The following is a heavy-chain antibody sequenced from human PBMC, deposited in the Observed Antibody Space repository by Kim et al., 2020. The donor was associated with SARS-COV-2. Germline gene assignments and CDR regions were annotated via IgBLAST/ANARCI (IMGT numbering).Heavy chain of an antibody. J-gene: IGHJ6*02. CDR2: MSSGTII. V-gene: IGHV3-11*01. CDR3: ARLQQGLTTNVGHYYHGLDV. D-gene: IGHD2-2*01. CDR1: GFSFSGYY. Sequence: GGSLRLSCAGSGFSFSGYYMSWIRQAPGKGLEWVSYMSSGTIIYYADSVKGRFTISRDNAENSLYLQMNSLRAEDTAVYYCARLQQGLTTNVGHYYHGLDVWGQGTTVTVSS.